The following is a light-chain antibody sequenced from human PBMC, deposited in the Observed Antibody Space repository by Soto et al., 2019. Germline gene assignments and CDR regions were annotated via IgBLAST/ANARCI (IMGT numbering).Light chain of an antibody. CDR2: TAS. CDR1: QSIKAY. Sequence: DVQMTQSPSSLSASLGDRVTITCRASQSIKAYLNWYQQKPGKAPKLLIYTASTLQSGVPPRFSGSASATDFTLTISSLQPEDFATYYCQQTSSTPRTFGQGTKVEVK. J-gene: IGKJ3*01. V-gene: IGKV1-39*01. CDR3: QQTSSTPRT.